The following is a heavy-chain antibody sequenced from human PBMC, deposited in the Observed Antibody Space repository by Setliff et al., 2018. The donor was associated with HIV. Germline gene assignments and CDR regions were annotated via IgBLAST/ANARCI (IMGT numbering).Heavy chain of an antibody. J-gene: IGHJ4*02. CDR3: ARGRSRYYYDGSGYYVDY. Sequence: SETLSLTCTVSGGSISSYYWTWIRQPPGKGLEWIGSIYYSGSTYYNPSLRSRVTISVDTSKNLFSLKLSSVTAADTAVYYCARGRSRYYYDGSGYYVDYWGQGTLVTVSS. D-gene: IGHD3-22*01. CDR2: IYYSGST. CDR1: GGSISSYY. V-gene: IGHV4-39*07.